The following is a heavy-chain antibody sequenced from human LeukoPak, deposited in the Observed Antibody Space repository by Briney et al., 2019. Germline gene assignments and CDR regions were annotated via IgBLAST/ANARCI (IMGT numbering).Heavy chain of an antibody. CDR3: ARDVHGDYGSGWFDP. Sequence: ASVKVSCKTSGGTFNKSAISWVRQAPGQGLEWLGGIMPLIGTAGYAQKFQGRVTITKDESTRTVYLELTSLTSDDTAVYYCARDVHGDYGSGWFDPWGQGTLVSVSS. CDR2: IMPLIGTA. CDR1: GGTFNKSA. D-gene: IGHD4-17*01. J-gene: IGHJ5*02. V-gene: IGHV1-69*05.